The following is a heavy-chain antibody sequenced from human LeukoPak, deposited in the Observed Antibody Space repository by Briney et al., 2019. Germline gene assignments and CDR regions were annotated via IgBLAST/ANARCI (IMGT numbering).Heavy chain of an antibody. CDR1: DGSISSSSYY. CDR2: IYYSGST. D-gene: IGHD4-17*01. Sequence: PSETLSLTCTVSDGSISSSSYYWGWIRQPPGKGLEWIGSIYYSGSTYYNPSLKSRVTISVDTSKDQFSLKLSSVTAADTAVYYCARGPPYGDYESEFDYWGQGTLVTVSS. V-gene: IGHV4-39*07. J-gene: IGHJ4*02. CDR3: ARGPPYGDYESEFDY.